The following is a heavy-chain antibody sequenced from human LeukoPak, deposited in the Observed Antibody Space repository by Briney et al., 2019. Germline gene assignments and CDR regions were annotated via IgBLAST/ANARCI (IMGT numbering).Heavy chain of an antibody. J-gene: IGHJ5*02. CDR3: ARALPNYNNCHFPINWFDP. CDR2: IIPILGIA. CDR1: VGTFSRYA. V-gene: IGHV1-69*04. D-gene: IGHD4/OR15-4a*01. Sequence: GSSVKVSCKASVGTFSRYAISWVRQAPGQGLGWMGGIIPILGIANYAQKFQGRVTITADKSTSTAYMELSSLRSEDTAVSYCARALPNYNNCHFPINWFDPWGQGTLVTVSS.